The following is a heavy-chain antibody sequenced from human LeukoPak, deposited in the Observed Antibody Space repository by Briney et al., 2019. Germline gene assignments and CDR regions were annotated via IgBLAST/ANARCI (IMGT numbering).Heavy chain of an antibody. D-gene: IGHD1-1*01. CDR2: IYYNGNT. CDR3: ARNGNWNYVDY. V-gene: IGHV4-59*08. Sequence: PSETLSLTCTVSGGSISSYYWSWIRQPPGKGLEWIGYIYYNGNTNYIPSLKSRVTISVDTSKNQFSLRLSSVTAADTAVYYCARNGNWNYVDYWDQGTLVTVSS. CDR1: GGSISSYY. J-gene: IGHJ4*02.